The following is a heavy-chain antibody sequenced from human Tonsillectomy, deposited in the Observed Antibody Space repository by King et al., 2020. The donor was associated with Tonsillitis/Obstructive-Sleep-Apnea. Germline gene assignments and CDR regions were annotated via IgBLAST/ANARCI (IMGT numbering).Heavy chain of an antibody. CDR2: ISAYNGNT. D-gene: IGHD3-22*01. CDR1: GYTFTNYG. V-gene: IGHV1-18*01. Sequence: QLVQSGAEVKKPGASVKVSCKASGYTFTNYGISWVRQAPGQGLEWMGWISAYNGNTNSAQKLQGRVTMTTDTSTSTAFMELRSLRSDDTAVYYCARDSRSHYYDSSAYYTFAYWGQGTLVTVSS. J-gene: IGHJ4*02. CDR3: ARDSRSHYYDSSAYYTFAY.